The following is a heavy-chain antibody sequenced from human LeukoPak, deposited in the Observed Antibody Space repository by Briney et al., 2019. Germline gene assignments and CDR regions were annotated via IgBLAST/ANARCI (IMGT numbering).Heavy chain of an antibody. V-gene: IGHV1-18*01. Sequence: GASVKVSCKASGYTFTNYGISWVRQAPGQGLEWMGWISGYNGNTNYAQKLQGRVTMTTDTSTSTAYMELRSLRSEDTAVYYCAIVGVSRYQLPNFWFDPWGQGTLVTVSS. CDR3: AIVGVSRYQLPNFWFDP. J-gene: IGHJ5*02. CDR2: ISGYNGNT. CDR1: GYTFTNYG. D-gene: IGHD2-2*01.